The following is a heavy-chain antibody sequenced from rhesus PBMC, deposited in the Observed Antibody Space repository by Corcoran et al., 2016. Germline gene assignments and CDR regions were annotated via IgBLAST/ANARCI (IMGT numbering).Heavy chain of an antibody. CDR1: GYSISSNY. Sequence: QVQLQESGPGLVKPSETLSLTCAVSGYSISSNYWSWIRQPPGKGLEWIDYIYGSSGRTYYNPSLKSLVTISPDTSKNQVSLKLSSVTAADTAVYSCARDCTGSGCYGAFDFWGQGLRVTVSS. CDR2: IYGSSGRT. D-gene: IGHD2-21*01. CDR3: ARDCTGSGCYGAFDF. V-gene: IGHV4-147*01. J-gene: IGHJ3*01.